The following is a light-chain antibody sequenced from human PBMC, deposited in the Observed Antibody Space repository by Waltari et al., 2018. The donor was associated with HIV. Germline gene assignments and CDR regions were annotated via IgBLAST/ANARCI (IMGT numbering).Light chain of an antibody. J-gene: IGKJ4*01. CDR1: QSVLYSSKTKNF. CDR2: WAS. V-gene: IGKV4-1*01. Sequence: DIVMTQSPDSLAVSLGERATINCKSSQSVLYSSKTKNFLAWYQQKPGQSPKLLIYWASTRESGVPDRFSGSGSGTDFTLTISSLQAEDVAVYYCQQYYVTPLTFGGGTKVEIK. CDR3: QQYYVTPLT.